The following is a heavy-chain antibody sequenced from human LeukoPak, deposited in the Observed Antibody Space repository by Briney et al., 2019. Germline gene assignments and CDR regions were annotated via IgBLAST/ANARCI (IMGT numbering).Heavy chain of an antibody. CDR1: GYTFTSSG. J-gene: IGHJ4*02. CDR2: ISAYNGNT. CDR3: ARGGPMVRAELDY. V-gene: IGHV1-18*01. Sequence: EASPKVSWKASGYTFTSSGISLVRQAPGQGLEWMGWISAYNGNTNYAQKLQGRVTMTTHTSTSTAYMELRSLRSDDTAVYYCARGGPMVRAELDYWGQGTLVTVSS. D-gene: IGHD3-10*01.